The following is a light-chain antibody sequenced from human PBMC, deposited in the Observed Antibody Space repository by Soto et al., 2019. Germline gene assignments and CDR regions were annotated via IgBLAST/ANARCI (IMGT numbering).Light chain of an antibody. J-gene: IGKJ4*01. CDR3: QQYDNPRLT. Sequence: DIQMTQSPSSLSASVGDRVTITCRASQSIRNYLNWYQQKPGKAPKLXIYDASNLETGVQSRFSGSGSGTDCTCTISSLQPEDIATYYCQQYDNPRLTFGGGTKVDIK. CDR2: DAS. CDR1: QSIRNY. V-gene: IGKV1-33*01.